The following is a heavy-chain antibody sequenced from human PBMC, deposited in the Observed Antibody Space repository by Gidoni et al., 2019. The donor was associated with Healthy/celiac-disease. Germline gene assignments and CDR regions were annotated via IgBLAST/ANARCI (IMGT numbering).Heavy chain of an antibody. CDR3: AKSPRELLQGGDWFDP. Sequence: EVQLLESGGGLVQPGGSLRLSCAASGFTFSSYAMGWVRQAPGKGLAWVSAISGSGGSTYYADSVKGRFTISRDNSKNTLYLQMNSLRAEDTAVYYCAKSPRELLQGGDWFDPWGQGTLVTVSS. D-gene: IGHD1-26*01. CDR2: ISGSGGST. CDR1: GFTFSSYA. V-gene: IGHV3-23*01. J-gene: IGHJ5*02.